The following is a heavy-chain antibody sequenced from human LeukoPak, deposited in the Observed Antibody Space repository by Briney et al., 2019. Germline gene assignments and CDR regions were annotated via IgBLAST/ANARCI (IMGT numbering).Heavy chain of an antibody. J-gene: IGHJ4*02. D-gene: IGHD3-10*01. CDR2: IWYDGSNK. V-gene: IGHV3-33*01. CDR1: GFTFSSYG. Sequence: GRSLRLSCAASGFTFSSYGMPWVRQAPGKGLEWVAVIWYDGSNKYYADSVKGRFTISRDNSKNTMYLQMNSLRAEDTAVYYCARGLYGSESDLVYWGQGTLVTVSP. CDR3: ARGLYGSESDLVY.